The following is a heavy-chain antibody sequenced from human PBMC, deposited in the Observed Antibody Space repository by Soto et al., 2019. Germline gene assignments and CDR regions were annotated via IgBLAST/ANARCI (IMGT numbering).Heavy chain of an antibody. CDR3: AISLWSAKWGVR. V-gene: IGHV1-3*01. Sequence: QVQLVQSGAEVKKPGASVKVSCKASGYTFTSYAMHWVRQAPGQRLEWMGWINAGNGNTKYSQKFQGRVTITRDTSASTAYMELSSLRSEDTAGYYCAISLWSAKWGVRWGQGTLVTVSS. CDR1: GYTFTSYA. CDR2: INAGNGNT. J-gene: IGHJ4*02. D-gene: IGHD6-19*01.